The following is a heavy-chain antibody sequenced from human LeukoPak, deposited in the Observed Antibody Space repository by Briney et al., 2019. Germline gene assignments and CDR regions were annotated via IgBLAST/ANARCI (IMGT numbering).Heavy chain of an antibody. CDR1: GFAFSSSW. CDR3: ARAMISGSEY. Sequence: TGGSLRLSCAASGFAFSSSWMHWVRQAPGKGLVWVSRINPDASITTYADSVRGRFTISRDNAKNTVYLQMNSLRAEDTAVYYCARAMISGSEYWGQGTLVTVSS. CDR2: INPDASIT. D-gene: IGHD3-22*01. J-gene: IGHJ4*02. V-gene: IGHV3-74*01.